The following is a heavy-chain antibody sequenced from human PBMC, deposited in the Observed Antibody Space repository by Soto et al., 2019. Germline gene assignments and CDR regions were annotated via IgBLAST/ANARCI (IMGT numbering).Heavy chain of an antibody. CDR1: GGSISNGGYY. D-gene: IGHD3-16*01. CDR3: ARDSHSQQTNHRWGGGDMDV. J-gene: IGHJ6*03. V-gene: IGHV4-31*11. Sequence: QLQLQESGPGLVKPSQTLSLTCAVSGGSISNGGYYWSWIRQHPGKGLEWIGSIYFSGSTYYNPSLKRRVTISVATPKNQFSLKLSSVTAADTAGYYCARDSHSQQTNHRWGGGDMDVWGKGTTVTVS. CDR2: IYFSGST.